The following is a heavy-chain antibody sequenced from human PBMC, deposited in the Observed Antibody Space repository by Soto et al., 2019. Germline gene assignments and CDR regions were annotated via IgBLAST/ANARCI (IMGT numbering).Heavy chain of an antibody. CDR3: ARHDWARFYGLDV. Sequence: SETLSLTCAVSGYSISIGYYWGWIRQPPGKGLEWIGSIHHSGSTYYNPSLKSRVTIFVDTSQSQFSLILGSVTAADTAVYYCARHDWARFYGLDVWGQGTTVTVSS. CDR2: IHHSGST. CDR1: GYSISIGYY. J-gene: IGHJ6*02. D-gene: IGHD2-21*01. V-gene: IGHV4-38-2*01.